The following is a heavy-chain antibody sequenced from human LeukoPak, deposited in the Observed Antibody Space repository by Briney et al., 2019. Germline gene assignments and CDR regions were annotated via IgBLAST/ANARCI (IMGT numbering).Heavy chain of an antibody. CDR2: INRSGST. V-gene: IGHV4-34*01. CDR1: GGSFSGYY. D-gene: IGHD3-22*01. J-gene: IGHJ5*02. CDR3: ARGGSNYYDSRRHWFDP. Sequence: SETLSLTCAVYGGSFSGYYWSWIRQPPGKGLEWLGEINRSGSTNYNPSLKSRVTISVDTSKNQFSLKLSSVTAADTAVYYCARGGSNYYDSRRHWFDPWGQGTLVTVSS.